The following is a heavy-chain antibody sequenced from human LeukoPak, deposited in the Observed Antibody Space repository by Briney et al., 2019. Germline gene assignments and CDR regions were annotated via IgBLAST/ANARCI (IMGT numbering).Heavy chain of an antibody. CDR2: IYSGGSI. D-gene: IGHD3-22*01. V-gene: IGHV3-66*01. CDR1: GFTVSSNY. Sequence: GGSLRLSCAASGFTVSSNYMSWVRQAPGKGLEWVSVIYSGGSIYYADSVKGRFTISRDNSKNTLYLQMNSLRAEDTAVYYCAGEPYYYDSSGYYVGAFDIWGQGTMVTVSS. J-gene: IGHJ3*02. CDR3: AGEPYYYDSSGYYVGAFDI.